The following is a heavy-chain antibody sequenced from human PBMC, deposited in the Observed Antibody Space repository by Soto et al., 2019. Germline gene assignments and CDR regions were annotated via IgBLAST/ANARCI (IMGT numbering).Heavy chain of an antibody. Sequence: QVQLVQSGAEVKKPGASVKVSCKASGYTFTSYDINWVRQATGQGLEWMGWMNPNSGNTGYAQKFQGRVTMTRNTAISTAYMELSSLRSEDTAVYYCARWPVKRRRGNTNWFDPWGQGTLVTVSS. V-gene: IGHV1-8*01. CDR1: GYTFTSYD. CDR2: MNPNSGNT. CDR3: ARWPVKRRRGNTNWFDP. J-gene: IGHJ5*02. D-gene: IGHD6-25*01.